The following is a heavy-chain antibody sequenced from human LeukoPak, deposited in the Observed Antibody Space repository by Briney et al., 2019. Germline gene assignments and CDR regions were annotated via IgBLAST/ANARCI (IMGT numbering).Heavy chain of an antibody. CDR2: ISSSSSTI. J-gene: IGHJ5*02. D-gene: IGHD1-26*01. V-gene: IGHV3-48*01. CDR3: ARGNPSFGGSYYNRWFDP. Sequence: GGSLRLSCAASGFTFSSYSMNWVRQAPGKGLEWVSYISSSSSTIYYADSVKGRFTISRDNDKNSLYLQMNSLRAEDTAVYYCARGNPSFGGSYYNRWFDPWGQGTLVTVSS. CDR1: GFTFSSYS.